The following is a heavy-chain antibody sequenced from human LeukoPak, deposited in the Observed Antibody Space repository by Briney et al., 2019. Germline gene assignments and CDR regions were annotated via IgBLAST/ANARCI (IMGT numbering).Heavy chain of an antibody. CDR1: GFTLSSFR. Sequence: GGSLRLSCAASGFTLSSFRMHWVRQAPGKGLVWVSRINSDGSTTSYADSVKGRFTISRDNAKNTLYLQMNSLRAEDTAVYYCARDGYDSSGYYWVYFDYWGQGTLVTVSS. D-gene: IGHD3-22*01. V-gene: IGHV3-74*01. CDR2: INSDGSTT. CDR3: ARDGYDSSGYYWVYFDY. J-gene: IGHJ4*02.